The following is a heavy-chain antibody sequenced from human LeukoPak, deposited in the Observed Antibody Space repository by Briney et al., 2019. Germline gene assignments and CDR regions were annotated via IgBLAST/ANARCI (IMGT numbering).Heavy chain of an antibody. J-gene: IGHJ6*02. CDR2: ISAYNGNT. Sequence: GASVKVSWKASGYTFTSYGISWVRQAPGQGLEWMGWISAYNGNTNYAQKLQGRVTMTTDTSTSTAYMELRSLRSDDTAVYYCAIPTYYDFWSGYYPLLGMDVWGQGTTVTVSS. D-gene: IGHD3-3*01. CDR3: AIPTYYDFWSGYYPLLGMDV. CDR1: GYTFTSYG. V-gene: IGHV1-18*01.